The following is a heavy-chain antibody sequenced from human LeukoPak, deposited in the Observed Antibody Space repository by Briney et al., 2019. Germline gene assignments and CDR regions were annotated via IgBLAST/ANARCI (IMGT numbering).Heavy chain of an antibody. CDR2: TSSDLNVK. CDR1: GFTFRNYV. CDR3: DRGYSIDY. J-gene: IGHJ4*02. Sequence: PGGSLGLSCAASGFTFRNYVIHWVRQAPGKGLEWVAVTSSDLNVKLYADSVKGRFTISRDNSRSTLYLQMNSLRAEDTAVYYCDRGYSIDYWGQGTLVTVSS. V-gene: IGHV3-30-3*01. D-gene: IGHD6-13*01.